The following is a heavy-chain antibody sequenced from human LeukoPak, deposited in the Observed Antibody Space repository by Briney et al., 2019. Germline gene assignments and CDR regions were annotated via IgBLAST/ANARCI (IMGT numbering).Heavy chain of an antibody. CDR3: ARHKRGVAYYMDV. CDR1: GYSFTSYW. V-gene: IGHV5-51*01. J-gene: IGHJ6*03. CDR2: IYPGDSDT. Sequence: GESLKISCKGSGYSFTSYWIGWVRQMPGKGLEWMGTIYPGDSDTRYSPSFQGQVTISADKSISTAYLQWSSLKASDTAMYYCARHKRGVAYYMDVWGKGTTVTISS. D-gene: IGHD2-21*01.